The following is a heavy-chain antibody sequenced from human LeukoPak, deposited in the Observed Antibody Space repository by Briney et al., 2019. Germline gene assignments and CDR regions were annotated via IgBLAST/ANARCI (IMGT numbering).Heavy chain of an antibody. V-gene: IGHV4-59*01. CDR1: GGSINNFY. CDR3: ARRGIGLVMDY. D-gene: IGHD3-9*01. J-gene: IGHJ4*02. Sequence: SETLSLTCTVSGGSINNFYWSWIRQPPGKGLEWIGYIYYSESTNYNPSLKSRVTISVDPSKNQFSLRLSSVTAADTAVYYCARRGIGLVMDYWGQGTLVTVSS. CDR2: IYYSEST.